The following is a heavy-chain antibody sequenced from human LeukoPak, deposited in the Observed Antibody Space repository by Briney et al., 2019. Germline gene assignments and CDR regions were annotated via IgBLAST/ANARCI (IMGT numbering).Heavy chain of an antibody. Sequence: GASVKVSCKVSGYTLTELSMHWVRQAPGKGLEWMGGFDPEDGETIYARKFQGRVTMTEDTSTDTAYMELSSLRSEDTAVYYCATVVGWSTYFDYWGQGTLVTVSS. D-gene: IGHD6-19*01. CDR1: GYTLTELS. CDR2: FDPEDGET. V-gene: IGHV1-24*01. J-gene: IGHJ4*02. CDR3: ATVVGWSTYFDY.